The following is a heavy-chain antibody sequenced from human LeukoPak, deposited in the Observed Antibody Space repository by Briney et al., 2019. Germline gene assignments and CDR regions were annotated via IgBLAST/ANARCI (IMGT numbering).Heavy chain of an antibody. CDR3: ARQIVGATGLDY. CDR2: ISSSGRTV. Sequence: GGSLRLSCAASGYTFSSYEMKWVRQAPGKGLEWVSYISSSGRTVYYADSVKGRFTISRDDAKDSLYLQMNSLRAEDTAVYYCARQIVGATGLDYWGQGTLVTVSS. D-gene: IGHD1-26*01. V-gene: IGHV3-48*03. CDR1: GYTFSSYE. J-gene: IGHJ4*02.